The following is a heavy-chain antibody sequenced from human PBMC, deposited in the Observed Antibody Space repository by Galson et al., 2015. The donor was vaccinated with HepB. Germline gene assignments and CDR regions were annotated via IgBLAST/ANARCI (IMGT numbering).Heavy chain of an antibody. Sequence: SCKASGVTVSTYIISWVRQAPGQGLEWMGRTFPSLNIVDYAQRFRGKVTITADKSTTTAYMDLSGLRSEDTAVYYCAAHSAFNWLDRWGQGTLITVSS. CDR2: TFPSLNIV. J-gene: IGHJ5*02. V-gene: IGHV1-69*02. CDR1: GVTVSTYI. CDR3: AAHSAFNWLDR.